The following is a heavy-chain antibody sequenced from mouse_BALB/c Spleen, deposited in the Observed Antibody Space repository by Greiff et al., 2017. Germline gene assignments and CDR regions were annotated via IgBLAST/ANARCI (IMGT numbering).Heavy chain of an antibody. D-gene: IGHD1-1*01. J-gene: IGHJ4*01. CDR2: IRSKSNNYAT. V-gene: IGHV10-1*02. Sequence: EVKLVESGGGLVQPKGSLKLSCAASGFTFNTYAMNWVRQAPGKGLEWVARIRSKSNNYATYYADSVKDRFTISRDDSQSMLYLQMNNLKTEDTAMYYCVRTDYYGSSCARYAMDYWGQGTSVTVSS. CDR1: GFTFNTYA. CDR3: VRTDYYGSSCARYAMDY.